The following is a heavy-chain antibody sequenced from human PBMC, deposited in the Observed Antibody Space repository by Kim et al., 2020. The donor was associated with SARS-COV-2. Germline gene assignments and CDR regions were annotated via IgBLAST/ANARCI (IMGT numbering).Heavy chain of an antibody. CDR3: ARVITMVRGVVDY. Sequence: NPSLTSRVTISVDTSKNQFSLKLSSVTAADTAVYYCARVITMVRGVVDYWGQGTLVTVSS. J-gene: IGHJ4*02. D-gene: IGHD3-10*01. V-gene: IGHV4-34*01.